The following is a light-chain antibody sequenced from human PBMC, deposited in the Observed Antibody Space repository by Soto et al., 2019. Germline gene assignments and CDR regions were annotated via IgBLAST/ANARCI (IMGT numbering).Light chain of an antibody. J-gene: IGKJ2*01. CDR3: QQYYSYPFT. Sequence: DIQMTQSPSTLSASVGDRVTITCRASQSINSWLAWYQQKAGKAPKLLIYQASALESGVPSGFSGSGSGTDFTLTINSLQPDDCATYYCQQYYSYPFTFGQGTKLEIK. V-gene: IGKV1-5*01. CDR1: QSINSW. CDR2: QAS.